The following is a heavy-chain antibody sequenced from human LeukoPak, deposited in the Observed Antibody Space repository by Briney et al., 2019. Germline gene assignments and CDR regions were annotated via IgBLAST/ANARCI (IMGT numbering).Heavy chain of an antibody. V-gene: IGHV4-59*01. Sequence: PSETLSLTCAVYGGSFSGYYWSWIRQPPGKGLEWIGYIYYRGSTNYNPSLKSRVTISVDTSKNQFSLKLSSVTAADTAVYYCARDYYDSSGYYYMDVWGKGTTVTVSS. J-gene: IGHJ6*03. CDR1: GGSFSGYY. CDR2: IYYRGST. CDR3: ARDYYDSSGYYYMDV. D-gene: IGHD3-22*01.